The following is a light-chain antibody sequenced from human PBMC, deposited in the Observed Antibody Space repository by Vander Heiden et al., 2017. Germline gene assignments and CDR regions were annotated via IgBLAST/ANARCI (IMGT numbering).Light chain of an antibody. CDR3: AAWDDSLNGSV. Sequence: SVLTPPPSASGTPGPGVTISWSGSSSNIGSNTVNLDQQLPGTAPKLLIYRNNQRPSGVPDRFSGSKSGTSASPAISGLQAEDEADYYCAAWDDSLNGSVFGGGTKLNGL. V-gene: IGLV1-44*01. J-gene: IGLJ2*01. CDR1: SSNIGSNT. CDR2: RNN.